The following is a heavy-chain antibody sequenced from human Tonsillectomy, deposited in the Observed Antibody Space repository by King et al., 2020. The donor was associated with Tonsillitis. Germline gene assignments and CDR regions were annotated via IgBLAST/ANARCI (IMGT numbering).Heavy chain of an antibody. CDR2: INTNTGNP. CDR1: EYTFTSYP. J-gene: IGHJ4*02. D-gene: IGHD3-22*01. V-gene: IGHV7-4-1*02. Sequence: VQLVESGSELKKPGASVKVSCKASEYTFTSYPLNWVRQAPGQGLEWMGWINTNTGNPTYAQGFTGRFVFSLDTSVTTAYLHISGLKAEDTAVYYCVRASYYYDSSGYFSRAVWVYWGQGTLVTVSS. CDR3: VRASYYYDSSGYFSRAVWVY.